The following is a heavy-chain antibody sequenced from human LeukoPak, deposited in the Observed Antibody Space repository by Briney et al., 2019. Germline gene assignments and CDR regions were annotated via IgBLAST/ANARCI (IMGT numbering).Heavy chain of an antibody. Sequence: GRSLRLSCAASGFTFDDYAMHWVRQAPGKGLEWVSGISWNSGSIGYADSVKGRFTISRDNAKNPLYLQMNSLRAEDTALYYCAKDNYYDTKSAFDYWGQGTLVTVSS. CDR1: GFTFDDYA. CDR3: AKDNYYDTKSAFDY. V-gene: IGHV3-9*01. D-gene: IGHD3-22*01. CDR2: ISWNSGSI. J-gene: IGHJ4*02.